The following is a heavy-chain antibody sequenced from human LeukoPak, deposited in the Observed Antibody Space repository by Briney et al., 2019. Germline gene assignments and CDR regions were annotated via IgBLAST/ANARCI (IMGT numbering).Heavy chain of an antibody. CDR1: GGSISSYY. V-gene: IGHV4-59*08. J-gene: IGHJ5*02. CDR2: IYYSGST. D-gene: IGHD5/OR15-5a*01. Sequence: PSETLSLTCTVSGGSISSYYWSWIRQPPGKGLEWIGYIYYSGSTNYNPSLKSRVTISVDTSKNQFSLKLSSVTAADTDVYNCARYSMSNWFDPWGQGTLVTVSS. CDR3: ARYSMSNWFDP.